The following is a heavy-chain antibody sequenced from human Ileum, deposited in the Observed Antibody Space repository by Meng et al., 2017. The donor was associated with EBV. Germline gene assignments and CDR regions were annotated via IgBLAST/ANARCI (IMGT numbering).Heavy chain of an antibody. CDR2: ITSDGSST. D-gene: IGHD5-24*01. CDR1: GFTFSDYW. J-gene: IGHJ4*02. CDR3: ATVRDGYPRLFDY. Sequence: VHLVGSGGGLVQPGGSLRLSCAASGFTFSDYWMHWVRQAPGKGLVWVSHITSDGSSTNYADSVKGRFTISRDNAKNTLYLQMNSLRAEDAAVYYCATVRDGYPRLFDYWGQGTLVTVSS. V-gene: IGHV3-74*01.